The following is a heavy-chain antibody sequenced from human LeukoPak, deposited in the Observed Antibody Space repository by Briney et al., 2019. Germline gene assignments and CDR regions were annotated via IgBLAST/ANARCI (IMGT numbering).Heavy chain of an antibody. D-gene: IGHD5-18*01. CDR2: FYPDDSDT. CDR3: ARHGGYCYGPYYYYYMDV. CDR1: GYSFTSYW. Sequence: GESLKISSKGSGYSFTSYWIGWVRQMPGKGLEWMRIFYPDDSDTRYSSSFQGQVTISADKSISTAYLQWSSLKASDTAMYYCARHGGYCYGPYYYYYMDVWGKGTTVTVSS. J-gene: IGHJ6*03. V-gene: IGHV5-51*01.